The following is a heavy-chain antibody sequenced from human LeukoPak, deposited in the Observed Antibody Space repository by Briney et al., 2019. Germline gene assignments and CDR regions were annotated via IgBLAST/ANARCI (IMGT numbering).Heavy chain of an antibody. CDR3: AKDWAAVGHYDDSSGYFDY. CDR1: GFTFTNYA. V-gene: IGHV3-23*01. D-gene: IGHD3-22*01. J-gene: IGHJ4*02. Sequence: GGSLRLSCAASGFTFTNYAMAWVRQAPGKGLEWVSAITGGDDSTYYADSVKGRFTISRDNSKNTLYPQMNSLRAEDTAVYYCAKDWAAVGHYDDSSGYFDYWGQGTLVTVSS. CDR2: ITGGDDST.